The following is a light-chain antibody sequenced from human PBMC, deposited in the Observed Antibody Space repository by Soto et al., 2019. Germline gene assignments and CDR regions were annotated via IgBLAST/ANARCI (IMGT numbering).Light chain of an antibody. V-gene: IGLV2-8*01. CDR2: EVV. J-gene: IGLJ1*01. Sequence: ALTQPPSASGSPGQSVTISCTGTKNDIGVYDFVSWYQHHPGKAPRLIIYEVVQRPSGVPDRFSGSKSGNTASLTVSGLQAADEADYFCKSYAGSNTYVFGSGTKVTIL. CDR1: KNDIGVYDF. CDR3: KSYAGSNTYV.